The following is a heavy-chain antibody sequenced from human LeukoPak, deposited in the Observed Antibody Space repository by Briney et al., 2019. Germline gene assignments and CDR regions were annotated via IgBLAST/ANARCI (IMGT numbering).Heavy chain of an antibody. CDR3: SCLTLSFDY. CDR1: GFTFSSYG. J-gene: IGHJ4*02. Sequence: GGSLRLSCAASGFTFSSYGMNWVRQAPGKGLEWVSVIYSGGSTYYADSVKGRFTISRDNSKNTLYLQMNSLRAEDTAVYYCSCLTLSFDYWGQGTLVTVSS. D-gene: IGHD2-2*01. V-gene: IGHV3-53*01. CDR2: IYSGGST.